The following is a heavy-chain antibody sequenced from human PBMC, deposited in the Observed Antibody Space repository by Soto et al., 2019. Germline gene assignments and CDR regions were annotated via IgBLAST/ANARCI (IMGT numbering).Heavy chain of an antibody. Sequence: QVPLVESGGGVVQPGRSLRLSCAASGFTFSHYGMHWVRQAPGKGLEWVAVVWYDGSNRYYADSVKGRFTISRDNSKXTXXXQXXSLRAEDTAVYYCVREVWQDFYDSGAPNEAGYFDYWGQGTLVTVSS. CDR2: VWYDGSNR. D-gene: IGHD3-22*01. V-gene: IGHV3-33*01. CDR1: GFTFSHYG. J-gene: IGHJ4*02. CDR3: VREVWQDFYDSGAPNEAGYFDY.